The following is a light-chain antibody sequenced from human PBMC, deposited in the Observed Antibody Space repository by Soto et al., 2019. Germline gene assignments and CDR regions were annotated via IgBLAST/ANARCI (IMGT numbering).Light chain of an antibody. V-gene: IGLV1-47*01. CDR3: AAWDDSLSGVV. J-gene: IGLJ2*01. CDR2: RNN. Sequence: QSALTQPPSASGTPGQRVTISCSGSRYNIGSNYVYWYQQLPGTAPKLLIYRNNQRPSGVPDRFSGSKSGTSASLAISGLRSEYEADYYCAAWDDSLSGVVVGGGTKLTVL. CDR1: RYNIGSNY.